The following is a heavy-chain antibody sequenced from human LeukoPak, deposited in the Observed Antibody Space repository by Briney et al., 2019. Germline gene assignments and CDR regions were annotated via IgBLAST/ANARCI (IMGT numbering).Heavy chain of an antibody. CDR2: ISSSSSTI. Sequence: LTGGSLRLSCAASGFTFSSYSMNWVRQAPGKGLEWVSYISSSSSTIYYADSVKGRFTISRDNAKNSLYLQMNSLRDEDTAVYYCAREVPYGDFSTLFDYWGQGTLVTVSS. V-gene: IGHV3-48*02. D-gene: IGHD4-17*01. CDR3: AREVPYGDFSTLFDY. J-gene: IGHJ4*02. CDR1: GFTFSSYS.